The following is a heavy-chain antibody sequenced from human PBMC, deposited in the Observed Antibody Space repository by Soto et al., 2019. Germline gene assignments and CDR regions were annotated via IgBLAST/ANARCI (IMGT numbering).Heavy chain of an antibody. V-gene: IGHV1-69*13. CDR2: IIPIFGTA. CDR1: GGTFSSYA. J-gene: IGHJ6*02. Sequence: GASVKVSCKASGGTFSSYAISWVRQAPGQGLEWMGGIIPIFGTANYAQKFQGRVTITADESTSTAYMELSSLRSEDTAVYYCARGSGELLLGVYYYYGMDVWGQGTTVTVSS. D-gene: IGHD3-10*01. CDR3: ARGSGELLLGVYYYYGMDV.